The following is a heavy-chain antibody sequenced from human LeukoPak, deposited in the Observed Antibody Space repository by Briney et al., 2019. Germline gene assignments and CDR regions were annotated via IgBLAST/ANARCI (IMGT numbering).Heavy chain of an antibody. J-gene: IGHJ4*02. CDR1: GYSISSGYY. CDR2: IYHSGST. V-gene: IGHV4-38-2*02. CDR3: ARHPSQDPDY. Sequence: PSETLSLTCTVSGYSISSGYYWGWIRQPPGKGLEWIGSIYHSGSTYYNPSLKSRVTISVDTSKNQFSLKLSSVTAADTAVYYCARHPSQDPDYWGQGTLVTVSS.